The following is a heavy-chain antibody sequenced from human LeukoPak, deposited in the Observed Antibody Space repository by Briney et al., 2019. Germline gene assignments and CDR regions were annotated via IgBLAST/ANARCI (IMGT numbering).Heavy chain of an antibody. CDR1: GYTFTSYG. V-gene: IGHV1-18*01. J-gene: IGHJ1*01. D-gene: IGHD2-15*01. CDR2: ISAYNGNT. Sequence: ASVKVSCKASGYTFTSYGISWVRQAPGQGLEWMGWISAYNGNTNYAQKLQGRVTMTTDTSTSTAYMELRSLRSDDTAMYYCARDLSRPGYCSGGSCYSSEYFQHWGQGTLVTVSS. CDR3: ARDLSRPGYCSGGSCYSSEYFQH.